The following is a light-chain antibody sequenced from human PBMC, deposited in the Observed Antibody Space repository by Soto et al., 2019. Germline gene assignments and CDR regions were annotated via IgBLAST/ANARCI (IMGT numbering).Light chain of an antibody. Sequence: QPVLTQPPSASGTPGQRVTISCSGNNSNIGSKYVYWYQQLPGTAPKLLISSNNQRPSGVPDRFSGSKSCTSASLAISGLRSEDEANSYCASWDDSLGGPDVVVGGGTKVTVL. CDR3: ASWDDSLGGPDVV. V-gene: IGLV1-47*01. CDR1: NSNIGSKY. J-gene: IGLJ2*01. CDR2: SNN.